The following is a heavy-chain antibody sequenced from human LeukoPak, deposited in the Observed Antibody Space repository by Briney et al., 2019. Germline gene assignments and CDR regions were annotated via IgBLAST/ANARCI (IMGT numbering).Heavy chain of an antibody. V-gene: IGHV3-53*01. CDR2: IYSGGAT. CDR3: ARVTGPTSTVVRGVIIPAFDY. Sequence: PGGSLRLSCAVSGFTVSNNYMSWVRQAPGRGLEWVSIIYSGGATYYADSVKGRFTISRDNSKNTLYLQMNSLRAEDTAMYYCARVTGPTSTVVRGVIIPAFDYWGQGTLVTVSS. CDR1: GFTVSNNY. J-gene: IGHJ4*02. D-gene: IGHD3-10*01.